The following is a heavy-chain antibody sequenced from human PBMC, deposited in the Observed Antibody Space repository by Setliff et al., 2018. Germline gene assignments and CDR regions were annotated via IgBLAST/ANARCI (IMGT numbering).Heavy chain of an antibody. CDR1: GGSFSGYY. CDR2: INHSGST. Sequence: SETLSLTCAVYGGSFSGYYWSWIRQPPGKGLEWIGEINHSGSTNYNSSLKSRVTISVDTSKNQFSLKLSSVTAADTAVYYCARGRAGHSSHWGQGTLVTVSS. V-gene: IGHV4-34*01. CDR3: ARGRAGHSSH. D-gene: IGHD4-4*01. J-gene: IGHJ4*02.